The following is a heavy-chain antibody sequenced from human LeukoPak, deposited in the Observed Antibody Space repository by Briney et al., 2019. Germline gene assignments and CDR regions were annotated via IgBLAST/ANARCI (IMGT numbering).Heavy chain of an antibody. D-gene: IGHD3-22*01. V-gene: IGHV3-30*18. CDR3: AKSGDSTGFWDFDY. Sequence: QSGGSLRLSCAASGFTFSSYGIHWVRQAPGKGLEWVAVISYDGSNKYYADSVKGRFTISRDNSKNTLYLQMNSLRAEDTAVYYCAKSGDSTGFWDFDYWGQGTLVTVSS. CDR1: GFTFSSYG. J-gene: IGHJ4*02. CDR2: ISYDGSNK.